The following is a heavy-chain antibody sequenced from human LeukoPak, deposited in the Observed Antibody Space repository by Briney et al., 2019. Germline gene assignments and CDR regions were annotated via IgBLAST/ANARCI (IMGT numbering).Heavy chain of an antibody. CDR2: ISGDGSDT. D-gene: IGHD6-19*01. J-gene: IGHJ4*02. CDR3: ERVNHLIVSGGTPLLDY. V-gene: IGHV3-74*03. Sequence: AGGSLRLSCEGSGFIFSNHWVHWVRQDPGKGLMWLSRISGDGSDTTYVDSVKGRFTISRDNAKNTVYLQMNSLRAEDTGVYYCERVNHLIVSGGTPLLDYWGRGTLVTVPS. CDR1: GFIFSNHW.